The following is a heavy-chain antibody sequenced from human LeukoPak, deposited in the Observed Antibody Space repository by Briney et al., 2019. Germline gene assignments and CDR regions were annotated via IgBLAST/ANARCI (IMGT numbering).Heavy chain of an antibody. V-gene: IGHV3-21*01. CDR1: GFTFSSYS. CDR3: ARGRHNSGSDSDAFDI. CDR2: ISTSSSYI. D-gene: IGHD1-26*01. Sequence: GGSLRLTCAASGFTFSSYSMNWVRQAPGKGLEWVSSISTSSSYIYYADSVKGRFTISRDNAKNSLFLQMNSLRAEDTAVYYCARGRHNSGSDSDAFDIWGQGTMVTVSS. J-gene: IGHJ3*02.